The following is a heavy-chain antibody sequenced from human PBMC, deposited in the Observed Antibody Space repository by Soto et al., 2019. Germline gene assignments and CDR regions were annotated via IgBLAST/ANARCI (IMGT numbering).Heavy chain of an antibody. CDR3: GRDGKGMTTFWTFDA. CDR2: ISPYNGDA. V-gene: IGHV1-18*04. J-gene: IGHJ4*02. D-gene: IGHD3-16*01. Sequence: QVQLVQSGAEVKKPGASVKVSCKASGYAFISYGISWVRQAPGQGLEWVGWISPYNGDAKYAQNLQGRVTMTRDTSTSTAYMELRSLRSDVTAVSYRGRDGKGMTTFWTFDAWGQGTLVTVSS. CDR1: GYAFISYG.